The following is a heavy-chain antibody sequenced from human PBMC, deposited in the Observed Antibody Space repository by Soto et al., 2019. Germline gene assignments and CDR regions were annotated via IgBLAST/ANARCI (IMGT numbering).Heavy chain of an antibody. CDR1: GDSVSSNSAA. J-gene: IGHJ6*02. Sequence: QVQLQQSGPGLVKPSQTLSLTCAISGDSVSSNSAAWNWIRQSPSRVLEWLGRAYYRSQWYYDSAVFVRSRITVIPDTAKNQFSLQLSSVTPEDTAVYFCTKQKGDSRTYNGMDVWGQGTTVIVSS. CDR3: TKQKGDSRTYNGMDV. CDR2: AYYRSQWYY. V-gene: IGHV6-1*01. D-gene: IGHD2-21*02.